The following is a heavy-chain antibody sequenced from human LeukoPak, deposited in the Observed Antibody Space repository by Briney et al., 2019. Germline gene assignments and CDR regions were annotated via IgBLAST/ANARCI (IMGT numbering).Heavy chain of an antibody. Sequence: PGGSPRLSCAASGFTVSSNYMSWVRQAPGKGLEWVSVIYSGGSTYYADSVKGRFTISRDNSKNTLYLQMNSLRAEDTAVYYCAVGEGGSGSYHDYWGQGTLVTVSS. J-gene: IGHJ4*02. D-gene: IGHD3-10*01. CDR1: GFTVSSNY. V-gene: IGHV3-53*01. CDR3: AVGEGGSGSYHDY. CDR2: IYSGGST.